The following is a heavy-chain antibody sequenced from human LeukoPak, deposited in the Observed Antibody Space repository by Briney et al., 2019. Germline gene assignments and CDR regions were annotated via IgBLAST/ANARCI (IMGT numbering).Heavy chain of an antibody. J-gene: IGHJ4*01. Sequence: GGSLRLSCAASGFSFSHFGIHWVRQAPGKGLEWVGFIRYDGSSTYYADSVKGRFTISRDNSNNTLYVQMNSLRVEDTATYYCAKDKTRIGSTSGFDYWGHGTLVTVSS. CDR1: GFSFSHFG. CDR3: AKDKTRIGSTSGFDY. V-gene: IGHV3-30*02. D-gene: IGHD3-10*01. CDR2: IRYDGSST.